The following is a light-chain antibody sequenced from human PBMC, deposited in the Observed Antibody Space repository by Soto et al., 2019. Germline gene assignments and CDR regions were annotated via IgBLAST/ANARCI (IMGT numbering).Light chain of an antibody. CDR1: QGIRND. J-gene: IGKJ4*01. Sequence: AIQMTQSPSSLSASVGDRVTITRRASQGIRNDLGWYQQKPGKAPKLLIYAASSLQSGVPSRFSGSGSGTDFTLTISSLQPEDFATYYCLQDYNYRLTFGGGTKVEIK. V-gene: IGKV1-6*01. CDR3: LQDYNYRLT. CDR2: AAS.